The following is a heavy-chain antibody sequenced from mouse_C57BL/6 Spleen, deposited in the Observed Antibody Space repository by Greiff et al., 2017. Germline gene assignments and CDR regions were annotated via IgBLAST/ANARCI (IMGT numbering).Heavy chain of an antibody. CDR3: ARQGEFAY. V-gene: IGHV5-6*01. Sequence: EVNVVESGGDLVKPGGSLKLSCAASGFTFSSYGMSWVRQTPDKRLEWVATISSGGSYTYYPDSVKGRFTISRDNAKNTLYLQMSSLKSEDTAMYYCARQGEFAYWGQGTLVTVSA. J-gene: IGHJ3*01. CDR2: ISSGGSYT. CDR1: GFTFSSYG.